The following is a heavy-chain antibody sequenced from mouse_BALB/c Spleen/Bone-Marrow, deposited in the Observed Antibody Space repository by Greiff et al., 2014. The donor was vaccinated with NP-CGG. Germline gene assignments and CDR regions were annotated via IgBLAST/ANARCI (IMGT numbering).Heavy chain of an antibody. D-gene: IGHD2-3*01. Sequence: EVHLVESGPDLVKPSQSLSHTCTVTGYSITSGYSWHWIRQFPGNKLEWMGYIHYSGTTNYNPSLKSRISITRDTSKNQFFLQLNSVTSDDTATYYCARQNDGYLYYAMDYWGQGTSVTVSS. CDR3: ARQNDGYLYYAMDY. CDR1: GYSITSGYS. CDR2: IHYSGTT. V-gene: IGHV3-1*02. J-gene: IGHJ4*01.